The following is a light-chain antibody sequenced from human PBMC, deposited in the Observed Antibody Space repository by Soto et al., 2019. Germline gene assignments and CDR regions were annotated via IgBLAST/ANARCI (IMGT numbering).Light chain of an antibody. Sequence: DIVMTQSPLSLIVTPGEPASISCRSSESLLHNNGYSCLDWYLQKPGQSPRLLINLSSYRASGVPDRFSGSGSGTDFTLKISRVEAEDVGVYYCMQALQSPWTFGQGTKVEIK. J-gene: IGKJ1*01. CDR3: MQALQSPWT. V-gene: IGKV2-28*01. CDR1: ESLLHNNGYSC. CDR2: LSS.